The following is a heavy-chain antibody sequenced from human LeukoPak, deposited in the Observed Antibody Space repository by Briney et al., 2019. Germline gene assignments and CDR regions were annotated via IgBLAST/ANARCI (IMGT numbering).Heavy chain of an antibody. V-gene: IGHV3-30*18. CDR2: ISYDGSNK. CDR1: GFSFSSYG. Sequence: SGGSLRLSCAGSGFSFSSYGMHWVRQAPGKGLEWVAVISYDGSNKYYADSVKGRFTISRDNSKNTLYLQMNSLRAEDTAVYYCAKVGILEYSSSPDYWGQGTLVTVSS. J-gene: IGHJ4*02. D-gene: IGHD6-6*01. CDR3: AKVGILEYSSSPDY.